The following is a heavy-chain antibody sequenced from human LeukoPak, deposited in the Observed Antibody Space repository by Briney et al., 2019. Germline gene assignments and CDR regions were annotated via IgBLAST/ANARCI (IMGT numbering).Heavy chain of an antibody. V-gene: IGHV4-59*01. D-gene: IGHD2-2*01. J-gene: IGHJ3*02. CDR1: GGSISSYY. CDR2: IYYSGST. CDR3: ARARRVCSSTSCYVDAFDI. Sequence: SETLSLTCTVSGGSISSYYWSWIRQPPGKGLEWIGYIYYSGSTNYNPSLKSRVTISVDTSKNQFSLKLSSVTAADTAVYYCARARRVCSSTSCYVDAFDIWGQGTMVTVFS.